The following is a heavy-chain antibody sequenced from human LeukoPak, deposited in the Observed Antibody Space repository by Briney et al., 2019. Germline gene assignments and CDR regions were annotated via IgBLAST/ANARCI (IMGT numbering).Heavy chain of an antibody. V-gene: IGHV3-7*01. J-gene: IGHJ4*02. CDR2: IKQDGSEK. CDR1: GFTFSSYW. Sequence: GGSLRLSCAASGFTFSSYWMSWVRQAPGKGLEWVANIKQDGSEKYYVDSVKGRFTISRDNAKNSLCLQMNSLRAEDTAVYYCARISTVTIFGVVIIHDFDYWGQGTLVTVSS. D-gene: IGHD3-3*01. CDR3: ARISTVTIFGVVIIHDFDY.